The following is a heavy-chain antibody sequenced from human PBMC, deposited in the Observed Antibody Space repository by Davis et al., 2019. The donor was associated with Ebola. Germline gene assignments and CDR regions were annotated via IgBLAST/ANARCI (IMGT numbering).Heavy chain of an antibody. J-gene: IGHJ4*02. CDR3: GRDTRGIDS. D-gene: IGHD3-16*01. CDR2: INSVGTTT. CDR1: GFTFSSYN. V-gene: IGHV3-74*01. Sequence: GESLKISCAGSGFTFSSYNMNWVRQAPGKGLVWVSRINSVGTTTNYADSVKGRFTMSRDNSKNTLYLEMNDLRGDDTAVYFCGRDTRGIDSWGQGTLVTVAA.